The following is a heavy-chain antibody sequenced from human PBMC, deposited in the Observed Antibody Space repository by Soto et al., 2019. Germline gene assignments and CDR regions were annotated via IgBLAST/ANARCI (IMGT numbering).Heavy chain of an antibody. Sequence: PSETLSLTCSVSGSSMTTYYWHWIRQAPGKGLEWIGFIYNSGRGSTGSNPSLSSRVTFSIETSKSQFSLKLDSVTAADTAVYYCARESPHYAALGYWGQGTLVTVSS. D-gene: IGHD3-16*01. CDR2: IYNSGRGST. CDR3: ARESPHYAALGY. J-gene: IGHJ4*02. CDR1: GSSMTTYY. V-gene: IGHV4-59*01.